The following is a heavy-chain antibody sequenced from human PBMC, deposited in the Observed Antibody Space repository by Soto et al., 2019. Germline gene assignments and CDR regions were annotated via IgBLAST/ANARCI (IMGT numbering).Heavy chain of an antibody. J-gene: IGHJ5*02. CDR3: ATDSPKYCSSTSCFKWGWFDP. CDR2: LDPEEGET. CDR1: GYTLTELS. Sequence: QVQLVQSGAEVKKPGASVKVSCKVSGYTLTELSMHWVRQAPGKGLEGMGGLDPEEGETIYAQNFKGPVTMTEDPSTATAYMALTSLRSADTAVYYCATDSPKYCSSTSCFKWGWFDPWGQGTLVTVSS. D-gene: IGHD2-2*01. V-gene: IGHV1-24*01.